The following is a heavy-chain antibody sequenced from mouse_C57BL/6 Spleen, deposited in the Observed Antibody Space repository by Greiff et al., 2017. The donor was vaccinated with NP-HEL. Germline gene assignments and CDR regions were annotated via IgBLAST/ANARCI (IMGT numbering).Heavy chain of an antibody. Sequence: QVQLKESGPGLVQPSQCLSITCTVSGFSLTSYGVHWVRQSPGKGLGWLGVIWSGGSTDYNAAFISRLCISKDNSKSQVFFKMNSLQADDTAIYYCAREGLLRRGFAYWGQGTLVTVSA. V-gene: IGHV2-2*01. D-gene: IGHD1-1*01. J-gene: IGHJ3*01. CDR2: IWSGGST. CDR1: GFSLTSYG. CDR3: AREGLLRRGFAY.